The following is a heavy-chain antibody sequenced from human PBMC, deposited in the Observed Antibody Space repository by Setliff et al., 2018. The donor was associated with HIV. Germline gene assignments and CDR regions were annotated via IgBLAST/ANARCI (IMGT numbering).Heavy chain of an antibody. Sequence: GESLKISCKAVDYTFTTYWIDWVRQMPGEGLEWMGIIYPEDSNIKYNPSFQNQVTISADKSISTAYLQVHNLKASDTAMYYCARHRIVKAYYYYMDVSGKGTTVTVSS. CDR1: DYTFTTYW. J-gene: IGHJ6*03. CDR2: IYPEDSNI. D-gene: IGHD3-16*02. V-gene: IGHV5-51*01. CDR3: ARHRIVKAYYYYMDV.